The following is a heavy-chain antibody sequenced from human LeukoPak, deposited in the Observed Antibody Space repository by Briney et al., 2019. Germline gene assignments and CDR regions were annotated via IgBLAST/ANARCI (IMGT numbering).Heavy chain of an antibody. V-gene: IGHV4-34*01. Sequence: ASETLSLTCAVYGGSFSGYYWSWIRQPPGQGLEWIGEINHSGSTNNNPSLKSRVTISVDTSKNQFSLKLSSVTAADTAVYYCAGRSGYDSPSWGQGTLVTVSS. CDR2: INHSGST. CDR3: AGRSGYDSPS. J-gene: IGHJ4*02. D-gene: IGHD3-3*01. CDR1: GGSFSGYY.